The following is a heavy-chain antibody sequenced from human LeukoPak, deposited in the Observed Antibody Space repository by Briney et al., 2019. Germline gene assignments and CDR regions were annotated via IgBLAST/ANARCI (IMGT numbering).Heavy chain of an antibody. J-gene: IGHJ4*02. CDR1: GYSISSGYY. CDR3: ARDPGYCSGGSCQIFDY. V-gene: IGHV4-38-2*02. Sequence: TSETLSLTYAVSGYSISSGYYWGWIRQPPGKGLEWIGSIYHSGSTYYNPSLKSRVTISVDTSKNQFSLKLSSVTAADTAVYYCARDPGYCSGGSCQIFDYWGQGTLVTVSS. CDR2: IYHSGST. D-gene: IGHD2-15*01.